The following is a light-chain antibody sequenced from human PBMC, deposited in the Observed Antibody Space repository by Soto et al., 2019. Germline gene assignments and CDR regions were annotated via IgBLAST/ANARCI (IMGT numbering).Light chain of an antibody. CDR1: SSDVGGYKN. Sequence: QSLLTQPPSASGSPGQSVTISCTGTSSDVGGYKNVSWYQQHPGKILKLMIYEVSKRPSGVPDRFSGSKSGNTASLTVSGLQAEDEADYYCSSYAGNSRAYVFGTGTKDTVL. V-gene: IGLV2-8*01. J-gene: IGLJ1*01. CDR2: EVS. CDR3: SSYAGNSRAYV.